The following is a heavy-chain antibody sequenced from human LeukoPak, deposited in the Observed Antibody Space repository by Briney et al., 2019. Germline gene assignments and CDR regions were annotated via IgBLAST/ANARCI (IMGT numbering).Heavy chain of an antibody. D-gene: IGHD2-15*01. Sequence: GWSLKLSCVASGFSFNAYAMSWVRQAPGKGLEWVSGISGSDTSTYYADSVKGRFSISRDNSRDTVFLSMSSLSAEDTAVYYCAKSSVVTPSGSFDYWGQGTLVTVSS. CDR1: GFSFNAYA. CDR3: AKSSVVTPSGSFDY. V-gene: IGHV3-23*01. J-gene: IGHJ4*02. CDR2: ISGSDTST.